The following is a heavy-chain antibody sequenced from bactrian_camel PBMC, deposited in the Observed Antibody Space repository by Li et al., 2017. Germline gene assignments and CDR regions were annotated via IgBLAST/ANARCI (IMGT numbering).Heavy chain of an antibody. D-gene: IGHD3*01. V-gene: IGHV3S1*01. CDR1: GFAISRAC. CDR3: AAGLQFDY. CDR2: IATGSGNT. J-gene: IGHJ4*01. Sequence: HVQLVESGGGSVQAGGSLRLSCVVSGFAISRACMAWFRQAPGKEREWVARIATGSGNTYYADSVKGRFTISQDNAKNMVLLQMNSLKAEDTAVYFCAAGLQFDYWGHGTQVTVS.